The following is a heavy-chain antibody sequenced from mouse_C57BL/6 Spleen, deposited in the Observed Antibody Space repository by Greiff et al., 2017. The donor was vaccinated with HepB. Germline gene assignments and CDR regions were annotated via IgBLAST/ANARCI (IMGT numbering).Heavy chain of an antibody. Sequence: VQLQQPGTELVKPGTSVKMSCKASGYTFTNYWIGWAKQRPGHGLEWIGDIYPGGGYTNYNEKFKGKATLTADKSSSTAYMQFSSLTSEDSAIYYCARSGSNPFAYWGQGTLVTVSA. V-gene: IGHV1-63*01. CDR3: ARSGSNPFAY. CDR2: IYPGGGYT. CDR1: GYTFTNYW. J-gene: IGHJ3*01. D-gene: IGHD2-5*01.